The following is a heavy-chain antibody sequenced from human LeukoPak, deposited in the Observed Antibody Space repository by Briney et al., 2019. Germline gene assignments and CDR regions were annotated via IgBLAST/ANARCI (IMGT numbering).Heavy chain of an antibody. CDR2: ISSDGNTT. CDR3: ARGGLKGYCSSTSCYGIDY. Sequence: GGSLRLSCAASGFSFRSYWMHWVRQLPGKGLVWVSRISSDGNTTGYADSVKGRFTISRDNAKNSLYLQMNSLRAEDTAVYYCARGGLKGYCSSTSCYGIDYWGQGTLVTVSS. J-gene: IGHJ4*02. CDR1: GFSFRSYW. V-gene: IGHV3-74*01. D-gene: IGHD2-2*01.